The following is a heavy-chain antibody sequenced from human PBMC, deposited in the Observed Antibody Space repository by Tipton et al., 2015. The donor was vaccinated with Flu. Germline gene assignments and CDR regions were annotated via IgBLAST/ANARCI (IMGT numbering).Heavy chain of an antibody. Sequence: TLSLTCTVSGGSISSYYWTWIRQTPGKGLEWMGYVYYTGTTTYNPSLKSRVTMALDTSRKQSSLTLNSVTAADTAVYFCARDEAQLFPRTLFYWGQGIFVTVSS. CDR1: GGSISSYY. V-gene: IGHV4-59*01. J-gene: IGHJ4*02. CDR2: VYYTGTT. CDR3: ARDEAQLFPRTLFY. D-gene: IGHD1-1*01.